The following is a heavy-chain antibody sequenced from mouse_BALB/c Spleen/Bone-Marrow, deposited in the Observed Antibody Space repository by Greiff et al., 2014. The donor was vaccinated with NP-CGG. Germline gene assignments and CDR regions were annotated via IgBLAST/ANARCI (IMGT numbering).Heavy chain of an antibody. V-gene: IGHV1-7*01. CDR3: ARGNPLYAMDY. D-gene: IGHD2-1*01. J-gene: IGHJ4*01. CDR1: GYTFTSYW. Sequence: QVQLKESGAELAKPGASVKMSCMASGYTFTSYWMHWVKQRPGQGLEWIGYINPSTGYTDYNQKFNDKATLTADKSSSTAYMQLSSLTSKDSAVYYCARGNPLYAMDYWGQGTSVTVSS. CDR2: INPSTGYT.